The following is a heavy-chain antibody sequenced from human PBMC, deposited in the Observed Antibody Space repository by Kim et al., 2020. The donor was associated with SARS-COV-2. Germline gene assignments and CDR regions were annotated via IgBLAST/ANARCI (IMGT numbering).Heavy chain of an antibody. D-gene: IGHD6-6*01. CDR2: IYYSGST. J-gene: IGHJ4*02. CDR1: GGSISSSDYY. Sequence: SETLSLTCIVSGGSISSSDYYWGWIRQPPGKGLEWIGAIYYSGSTYYNPSLKSRVTISVDTSKNQFSLKLNSVTAADTALYYCATSYSTSSGRDYWGQGTLVTVSS. CDR3: ATSYSTSSGRDY. V-gene: IGHV4-39*01.